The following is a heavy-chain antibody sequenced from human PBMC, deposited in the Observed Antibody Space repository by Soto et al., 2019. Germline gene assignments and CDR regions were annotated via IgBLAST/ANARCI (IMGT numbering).Heavy chain of an antibody. CDR1: GGAFSSYA. CDR2: IIPIFGTA. Sequence: SVKVSCKASGGAFSSYAISWVRQAPGQGLEWMGGIIPIFGTANYAQKFQGRVTITADESTSTAYMELSSLRSEDTAVYYCARSSGYNQYYFDYWSQGTLVTVSS. J-gene: IGHJ4*02. D-gene: IGHD3-22*01. CDR3: ARSSGYNQYYFDY. V-gene: IGHV1-69*13.